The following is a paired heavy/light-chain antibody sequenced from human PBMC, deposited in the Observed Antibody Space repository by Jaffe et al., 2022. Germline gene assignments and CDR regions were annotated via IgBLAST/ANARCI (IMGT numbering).Light chain of an antibody. CDR1: QNIRNY. CDR2: AAS. J-gene: IGKJ4*01. V-gene: IGKV1-39*01. CDR3: QQSYRTPALS. Sequence: DIQMTQSPSSLSASVGDRVSITCRASQNIRNYLNWYQQKPGKAPKLLIYAASILQSDVPSRFSGSGSGTDYTLTISSLQPEDFATYYCQQSYRTPALSFGGGTKVEIK.
Heavy chain of an antibody. Sequence: EVQLVESGGGLVQPGGSLKLSCSASGFTFSNYDMNWVRQAPGKGLEWVAYIRSSGGAQFYSDSVKGRFTISRDNAKDSLSLQLSSLSAEDTAVYYCTRAYGFSVDADGSGLYYVFDAFDIWGQGTMVTVSS. CDR2: IRSSGGAQ. D-gene: IGHD3-22*01. V-gene: IGHV3-48*03. J-gene: IGHJ3*02. CDR3: TRAYGFSVDADGSGLYYVFDAFDI. CDR1: GFTFSNYD.